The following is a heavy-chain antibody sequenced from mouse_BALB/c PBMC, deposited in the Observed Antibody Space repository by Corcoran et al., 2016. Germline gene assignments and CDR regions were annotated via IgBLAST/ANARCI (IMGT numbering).Heavy chain of an antibody. Sequence: EVQLQQSGAELVKPGASVKLSCTASGFNIKDTYMHWVKQRPEQGLEWIGRIDPANGNTKYDPKFQGKATITAATSSNTTYLQLSSLTSEDTAVYYCARATATTCWGQGTTLTVSS. CDR3: ARATATTC. CDR2: IDPANGNT. D-gene: IGHD1-2*01. CDR1: GFNIKDTY. J-gene: IGHJ2*01. V-gene: IGHV14-3*02.